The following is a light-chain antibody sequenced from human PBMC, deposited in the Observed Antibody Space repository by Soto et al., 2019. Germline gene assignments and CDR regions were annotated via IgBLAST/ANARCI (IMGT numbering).Light chain of an antibody. CDR3: SSYTSSSTPLCV. CDR2: DVS. CDR1: SSDVGGYNY. V-gene: IGLV2-14*01. J-gene: IGLJ1*01. Sequence: QSVLTQPASVSGSPGQSITISCTGTSSDVGGYNYVFWYQQHPGKAPKLMIYDVSNRPSGVSNRFSGSKSGNTASLTISGLQAEDEADYYCSSYTSSSTPLCVFGTGTKVTVL.